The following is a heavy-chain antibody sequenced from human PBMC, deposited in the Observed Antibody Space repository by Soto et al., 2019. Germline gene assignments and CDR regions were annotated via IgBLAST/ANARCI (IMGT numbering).Heavy chain of an antibody. CDR1: GGSISSYY. V-gene: IGHV4-59*08. CDR3: ARYFVTIDY. CDR2: IYYSGSI. D-gene: IGHD3-10*01. Sequence: SETLSLTCTVSGGSISSYYWSWIRQPPGKGLEWIGYIYYSGSINYNPSLKSRVTISVDTSKNQFSLKLSSVTAADTAVYYCARYFVTIDYWGQGTLVTVSS. J-gene: IGHJ4*02.